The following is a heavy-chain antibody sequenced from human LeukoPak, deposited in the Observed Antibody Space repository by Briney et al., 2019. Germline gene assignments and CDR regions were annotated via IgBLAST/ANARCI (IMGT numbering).Heavy chain of an antibody. CDR1: GGSISSYY. D-gene: IGHD1-26*01. J-gene: IGHJ5*02. V-gene: IGHV4-59*01. CDR3: ARGMPQGWVHWFDH. Sequence: PSETLSLTCTVSGGSISSYYWNWIRQPPGKGLEWIGYIYYSGNTKYNPSLESRVTISVDTSKNQFSLKLRSVTAADTAVCYCARGMPQGWVHWFDHWGQGTLVTVSS. CDR2: IYYSGNT.